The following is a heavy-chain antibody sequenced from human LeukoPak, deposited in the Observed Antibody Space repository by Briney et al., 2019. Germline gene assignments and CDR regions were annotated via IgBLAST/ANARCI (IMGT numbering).Heavy chain of an antibody. D-gene: IGHD3-10*01. J-gene: IGHJ4*01. Sequence: GGSLRLSCAGSGFSFSSYGMHWVRQAPGKGLEWVALIWYDGGNKYYADSVKGRFTISRDNSKNTLYLQMNSLRAEDTAVYYCARGRAGNYYNHNDYWGQGTLVTVSS. CDR2: IWYDGGNK. V-gene: IGHV3-33*01. CDR3: ARGRAGNYYNHNDY. CDR1: GFSFSSYG.